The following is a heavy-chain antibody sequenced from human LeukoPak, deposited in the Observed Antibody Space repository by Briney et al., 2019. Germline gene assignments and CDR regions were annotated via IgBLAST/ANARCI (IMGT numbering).Heavy chain of an antibody. Sequence: GGPLTLSCAASGFTFSSYNMIWLRQAPGKGREWVTSISSSSSYIYYADSVKGRFTISRDNAKNSLYLQMSSLRAEDTAVYYCARMSGAVAGYWGQGTLVTVSS. CDR3: ARMSGAVAGY. CDR2: ISSSSSYI. D-gene: IGHD6-19*01. V-gene: IGHV3-21*01. J-gene: IGHJ4*02. CDR1: GFTFSSYN.